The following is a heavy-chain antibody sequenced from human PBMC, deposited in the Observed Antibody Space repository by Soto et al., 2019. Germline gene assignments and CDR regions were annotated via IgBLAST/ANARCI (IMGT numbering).Heavy chain of an antibody. CDR3: AKSLLTNSWSQHLGDY. J-gene: IGHJ4*02. D-gene: IGHD6-13*01. V-gene: IGHV1-2*02. CDR1: GYTFTGYN. CDR2: ITPNSGAT. Sequence: ASVKVSCKASGYTFTGYNMHWVRQAPGQGLEWMGWITPNSGATKYAQRFQGRVTMTRDTTIDTAYMDLSRLTSDDTAVYYCAKSLLTNSWSQHLGDYWGQGTLVTVYS.